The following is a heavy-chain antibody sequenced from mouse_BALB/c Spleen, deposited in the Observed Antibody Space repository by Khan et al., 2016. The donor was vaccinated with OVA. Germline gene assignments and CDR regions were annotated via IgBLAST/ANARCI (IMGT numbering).Heavy chain of an antibody. CDR2: IWGDGST. Sequence: QVRLQQSGPGLVAPSQSLSITCTVSGFSLTCYGVNWVRQPPGKGLEWLGMIWGDGSTDYNSALKSRLSISKDNSKSQVFLKMNSLQTDDTARYYCARAYYGNYREAMDYWGQGTSVTVSS. CDR3: ARAYYGNYREAMDY. D-gene: IGHD2-10*01. V-gene: IGHV2-6-7*01. J-gene: IGHJ4*01. CDR1: GFSLTCYG.